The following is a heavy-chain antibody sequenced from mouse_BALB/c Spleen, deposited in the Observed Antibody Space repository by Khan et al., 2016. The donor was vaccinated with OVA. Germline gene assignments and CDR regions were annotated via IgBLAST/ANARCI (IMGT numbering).Heavy chain of an antibody. CDR3: AREYYDSRGALDY. Sequence: EVELVESGGGLVKPGGSLKLSCAASGFSFSSYAMSWVRQTPEKRLEWVATISSGANYTYFPDSVKGRFTISSDTAKNTLYLQMISLQSEDTAMYSCAREYYDSRGALDYWGQGTSVTVSS. CDR2: ISSGANYT. J-gene: IGHJ4*01. CDR1: GFSFSSYA. V-gene: IGHV5-9-1*01. D-gene: IGHD1-1*01.